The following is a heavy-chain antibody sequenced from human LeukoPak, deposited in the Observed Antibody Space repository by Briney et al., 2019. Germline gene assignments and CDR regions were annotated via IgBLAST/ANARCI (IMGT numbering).Heavy chain of an antibody. Sequence: ASVKVSCKASGYTFTSYYMHWVRQAPVQGLEWMGIINPSGGSTSYAQKFQGRVTMTRDMSTSTVYMELSSLRSEDTAVYYCARGDTIFGVVIIVSGWFDPWGQGTLVTVSS. V-gene: IGHV1-46*01. J-gene: IGHJ5*02. CDR3: ARGDTIFGVVIIVSGWFDP. D-gene: IGHD3-3*01. CDR2: INPSGGST. CDR1: GYTFTSYY.